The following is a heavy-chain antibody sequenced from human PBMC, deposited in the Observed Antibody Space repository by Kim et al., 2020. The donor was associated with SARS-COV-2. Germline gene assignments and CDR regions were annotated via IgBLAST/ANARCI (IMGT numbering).Heavy chain of an antibody. J-gene: IGHJ6*02. Sequence: GGSLRLSCTASGFTFGDYAMSWFRQAPGKGLEWVGFIRSKAYGGTTEYAASVKGRFTISRDDSKSIAYLQMNSLKTEDTAVYYCTRVGYCSSTSCYTDKFNNGMDVWGQGTTVTVSS. V-gene: IGHV3-49*03. CDR2: IRSKAYGGTT. CDR3: TRVGYCSSTSCYTDKFNNGMDV. D-gene: IGHD2-2*02. CDR1: GFTFGDYA.